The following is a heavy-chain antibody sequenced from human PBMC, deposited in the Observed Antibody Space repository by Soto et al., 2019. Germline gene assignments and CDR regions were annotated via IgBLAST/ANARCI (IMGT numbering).Heavy chain of an antibody. CDR2: IYHSGST. J-gene: IGHJ2*01. Sequence: QLQLQESGSGLVKPSQTLSLTCSVSGGSISGAGYSWSWIRQPPGKGLEWIGYIYHSGSTYYNPSLNSRVTISADRSNNQFSLKLSSVTTADTAVYYCAREFSSYFSFDLWGRGTLVTVSS. D-gene: IGHD1-26*01. V-gene: IGHV4-30-2*01. CDR3: AREFSSYFSFDL. CDR1: GGSISGAGYS.